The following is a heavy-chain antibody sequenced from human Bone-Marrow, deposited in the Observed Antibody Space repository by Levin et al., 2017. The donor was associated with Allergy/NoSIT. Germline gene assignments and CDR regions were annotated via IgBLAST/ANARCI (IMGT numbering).Heavy chain of an antibody. V-gene: IGHV5-10-1*01. D-gene: IGHD3-10*01. CDR2: IDPSDSYT. CDR3: ARRRLWFGDSDAFDI. Sequence: GGSLRLSCKGSGYSFTSYWISWVRQMPGKGLEWMGRIDPSDSYTNYSPSFQGHVTISADKSISTAYLQWSSLKASDTAMYYCARRRLWFGDSDAFDIWGQGTMVTVSS. CDR1: GYSFTSYW. J-gene: IGHJ3*02.